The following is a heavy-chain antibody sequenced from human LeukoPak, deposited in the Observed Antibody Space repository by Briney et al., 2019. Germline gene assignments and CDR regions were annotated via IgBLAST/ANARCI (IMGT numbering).Heavy chain of an antibody. CDR3: ARPEYRYGYILDY. D-gene: IGHD5-18*01. V-gene: IGHV1-2*02. CDR2: IKPDSGAT. J-gene: IGHJ4*02. CDR1: GYTFTGHY. Sequence: GASVKVPCKASGYTFTGHYIHWVRQAPGQGLEWMGWIKPDSGATNYAQKFQGRVTMTRDTSISTAHMELNRLTSDDTAVYYCARPEYRYGYILDYWGQGTLVTVPS.